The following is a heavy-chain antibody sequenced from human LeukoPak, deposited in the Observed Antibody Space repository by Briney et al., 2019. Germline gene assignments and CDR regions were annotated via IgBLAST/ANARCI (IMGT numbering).Heavy chain of an antibody. J-gene: IGHJ4*02. D-gene: IGHD3-22*01. V-gene: IGHV1-69*13. Sequence: SVKVSCKASGGTFSSYAISWVRQAPGQGLERMGGIIPIFGTANYAQKFQGRVTITADESTSTAYMGLSSLRSEDTAVYYCARGRQDYYDSSGYSYWGQGTLVTVSS. CDR2: IIPIFGTA. CDR3: ARGRQDYYDSSGYSY. CDR1: GGTFSSYA.